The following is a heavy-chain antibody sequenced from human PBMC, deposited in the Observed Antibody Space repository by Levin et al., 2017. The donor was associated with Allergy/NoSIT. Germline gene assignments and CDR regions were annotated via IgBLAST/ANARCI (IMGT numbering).Heavy chain of an antibody. D-gene: IGHD2-15*01. J-gene: IGHJ6*02. CDR3: AGPIFQFGGLRSGMDV. Sequence: KRGESLKISCAASGFTFSSHSMNWVRQAPGKGLEWVSSISGDSNYIYYGDSVKGRFTVSRDNAKNSLYLQMNSLRVEDTAVYYCAGPIFQFGGLRSGMDVWGQGTTVTVS. CDR2: ISGDSNYI. V-gene: IGHV3-21*01. CDR1: GFTFSSHS.